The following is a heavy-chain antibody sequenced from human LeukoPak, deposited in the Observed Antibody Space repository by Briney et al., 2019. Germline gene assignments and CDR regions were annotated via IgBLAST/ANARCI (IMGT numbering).Heavy chain of an antibody. D-gene: IGHD3-3*01. CDR3: TRVLWSGYFGHAFDI. CDR1: GGSISSGGYS. Sequence: PSETLSLTCAVSGGSISSGGYSWSWIRQPPGKGLEWIGYIYHSGSTYYNPSLKSRVTILVDTSKNQFSLELSSVTAADTAVYYCTRVLWSGYFGHAFDIWGQGTTVTVSS. CDR2: IYHSGST. J-gene: IGHJ3*02. V-gene: IGHV4-30-2*01.